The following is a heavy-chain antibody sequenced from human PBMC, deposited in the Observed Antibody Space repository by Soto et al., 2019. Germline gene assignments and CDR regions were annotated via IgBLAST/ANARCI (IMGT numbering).Heavy chain of an antibody. CDR1: GFTFSSYG. J-gene: IGHJ6*02. D-gene: IGHD7-27*01. V-gene: IGHV3-30*18. Sequence: GGSLRLSCAASGFTFSSYGMHWVRQAPGKGLEWVAVISYDGSNRYYADSVKGRFTISRDNSKNTLYLQMNSLRAEDTAVYYCAKAVGNYYYYGMDVWGQGTTVTVYS. CDR2: ISYDGSNR. CDR3: AKAVGNYYYYGMDV.